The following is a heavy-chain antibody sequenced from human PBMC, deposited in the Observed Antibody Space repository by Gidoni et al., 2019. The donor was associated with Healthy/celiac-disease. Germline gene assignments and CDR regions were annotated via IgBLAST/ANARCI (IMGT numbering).Heavy chain of an antibody. J-gene: IGHJ4*02. CDR3: AHSEFGISGDPTFVL. Sequence: QITVKESGPTLVKPTQTLTLTCTFSGFSLSTSGVGVGWIRQPPGKALEWLALIYWDDDKRYSPSLQSRLTIPKDPSKHQVVLTLTTMDPVDTATYYCAHSEFGISGDPTFVLWGQGTLVTVSS. CDR1: GFSLSTSGVG. D-gene: IGHD3-16*01. V-gene: IGHV2-5*02. CDR2: IYWDDDK.